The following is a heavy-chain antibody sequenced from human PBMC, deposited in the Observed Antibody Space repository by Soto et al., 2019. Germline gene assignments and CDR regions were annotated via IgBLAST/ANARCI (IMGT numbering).Heavy chain of an antibody. V-gene: IGHV4-31*03. D-gene: IGHD4-17*01. CDR1: GGSISSGAYY. Sequence: SETLSLTCIVSGGSISSGAYYWSWIRQHPGKGLEWIGNKYYSGNTYYNPSLKSRVTISADTSQNQFSLKLSSVTVADTAVYFCARGPYGDYFDYWGQGTLVTVSS. J-gene: IGHJ4*02. CDR2: KYYSGNT. CDR3: ARGPYGDYFDY.